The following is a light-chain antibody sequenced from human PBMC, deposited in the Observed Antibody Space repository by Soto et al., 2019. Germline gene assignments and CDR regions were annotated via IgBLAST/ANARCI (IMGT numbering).Light chain of an antibody. Sequence: DIQMTQSPSTLSGSVGDRVTITCRASQTISSWLAWYQRKPGKAPKLLIYKASTLKSGVPSRFSGSGSGTEFTLTISSLQPDDFATYYCQHYNSYSEAFGPGTKV. CDR1: QTISSW. V-gene: IGKV1-5*03. CDR3: QHYNSYSEA. J-gene: IGKJ1*01. CDR2: KAS.